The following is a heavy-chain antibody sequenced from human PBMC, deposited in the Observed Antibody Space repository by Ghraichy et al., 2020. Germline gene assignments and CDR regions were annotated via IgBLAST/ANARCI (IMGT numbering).Heavy chain of an antibody. J-gene: IGHJ4*02. CDR1: GFTFSSYN. CDR2: ISSSSSYI. V-gene: IGHV3-21*01. CDR3: ARGRVDTAMVFFDY. D-gene: IGHD5-18*01. Sequence: RGSLRLSCAASGFTFSSYNMNWVRQAPGKGLEWVSSISSSSSYIYYADSVKGRFTISRDNAKNSLYLQMNSLRAEDTAVYYCARGRVDTAMVFFDYWGQGTLVTVSS.